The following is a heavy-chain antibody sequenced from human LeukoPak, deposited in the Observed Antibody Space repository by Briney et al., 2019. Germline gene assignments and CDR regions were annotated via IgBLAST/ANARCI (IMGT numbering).Heavy chain of an antibody. V-gene: IGHV3-30-3*01. Sequence: GRFLRLSCAASGFTFSSYAMHWVRQAPGKGLEWVAVISYDGSNKYYADSVKGRFTISRDNSKNTLYLQMNSLRAEDTAVYYCARAPTRYCSGGSCYLPFDYWGQGTLVTVSS. CDR3: ARAPTRYCSGGSCYLPFDY. D-gene: IGHD2-15*01. J-gene: IGHJ4*02. CDR2: ISYDGSNK. CDR1: GFTFSSYA.